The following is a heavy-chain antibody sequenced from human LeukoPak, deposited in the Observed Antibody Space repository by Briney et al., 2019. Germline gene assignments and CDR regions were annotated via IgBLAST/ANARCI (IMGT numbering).Heavy chain of an antibody. J-gene: IGHJ4*02. CDR3: ARGAGDYINYEFDY. Sequence: GGSLRLSCAASGFNFSSYEMNWVRQAPGEGLEVISYINSRGSTIYYADSVQGRFTFSRDNAKNSLYLQMNSLRADDTAVYYCARGAGDYINYEFDYWGQGTLVTVSS. D-gene: IGHD4-11*01. CDR2: INSRGSTI. CDR1: GFNFSSYE. V-gene: IGHV3-48*03.